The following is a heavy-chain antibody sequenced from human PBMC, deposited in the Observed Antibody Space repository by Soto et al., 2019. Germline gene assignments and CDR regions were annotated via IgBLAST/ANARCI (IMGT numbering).Heavy chain of an antibody. CDR2: IFSNDEK. CDR1: GFSLSNARMG. J-gene: IGHJ3*02. CDR3: ARIGVITFGGVIAPDAFDI. V-gene: IGHV2-26*01. Sequence: QVTLKESGPVLVKPTETLTLTCTVSGFSLSNARMGVSWIRQPPGKALEWLAHIFSNDEKSYSTSLKSRLTISKDTXISLVXXTMTNMAPVDTATYYCARIGVITFGGVIAPDAFDIWGQGTMVTVSS. D-gene: IGHD3-16*02.